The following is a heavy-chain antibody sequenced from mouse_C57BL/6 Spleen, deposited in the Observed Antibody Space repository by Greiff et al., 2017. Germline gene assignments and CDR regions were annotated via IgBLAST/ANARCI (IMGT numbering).Heavy chain of an antibody. CDR1: GFNIKDYY. CDR3: TTIDYGNYAWFAY. Sequence: VQLQQSGVELVRPGASVKLSCTASGFNIKDYYMHWVKQRPEQGLEWIGRIDPEDGDTEYAPKFQGTATMTADTSSNTAYLQLSSLTSEDTAVYYCTTIDYGNYAWFAYWGPGTLVTVSA. J-gene: IGHJ3*01. D-gene: IGHD2-1*01. V-gene: IGHV14-1*01. CDR2: IDPEDGDT.